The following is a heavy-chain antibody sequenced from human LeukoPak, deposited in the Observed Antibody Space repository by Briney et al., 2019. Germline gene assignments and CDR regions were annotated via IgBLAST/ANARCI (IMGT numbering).Heavy chain of an antibody. Sequence: SGGSLRLSCAGSGFTFDDYAMHWVRQAPGKGLEWVSGISWNSGSIGYADSVKGRFTISRDNAKNSLYLQMNSLRAEDTALYYCAKDSSSGYYRSLGYWGQGTLVTVSS. CDR2: ISWNSGSI. CDR1: GFTFDDYA. D-gene: IGHD3-22*01. V-gene: IGHV3-9*01. CDR3: AKDSSSGYYRSLGY. J-gene: IGHJ4*02.